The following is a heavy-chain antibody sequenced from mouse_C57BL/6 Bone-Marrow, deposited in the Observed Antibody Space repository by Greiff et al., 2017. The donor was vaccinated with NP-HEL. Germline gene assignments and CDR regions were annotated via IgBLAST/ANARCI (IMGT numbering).Heavy chain of an antibody. J-gene: IGHJ3*01. CDR1: GYTFTSYW. CDR3: AREEIYYGNLFAY. V-gene: IGHV1-55*01. Sequence: VKLQQPGAELVKPGASVKMSCKASGYTFTSYWITWVKQRPGQGLEWIGDIYPGSGSTNYNEKFKSKATLTVDTSSSTAYMQLSSLTSEDSAVYYCAREEIYYGNLFAYWGQGTLVTVSA. CDR2: IYPGSGST. D-gene: IGHD2-1*01.